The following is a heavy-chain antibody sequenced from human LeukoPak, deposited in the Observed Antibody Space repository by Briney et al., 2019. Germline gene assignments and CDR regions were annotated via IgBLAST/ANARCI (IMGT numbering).Heavy chain of an antibody. J-gene: IGHJ3*02. CDR1: GYSISSGYY. CDR2: IYHSGST. V-gene: IGHV4-38-2*02. CDR3: ARASCSGGTCYRSRGAFDI. Sequence: SETLSLTCTVSGYSISSGYYWGWIRQPPGKGLEWIGSIYHSGSTYYNPSLKSRVTISVDTSKNQFSLKLSSVTAADTAVYYCARASCSGGTCYRSRGAFDIWGQGTMVTVSS. D-gene: IGHD2-15*01.